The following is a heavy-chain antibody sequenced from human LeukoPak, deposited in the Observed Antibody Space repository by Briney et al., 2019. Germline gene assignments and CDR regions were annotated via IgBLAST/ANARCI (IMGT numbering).Heavy chain of an antibody. J-gene: IGHJ5*02. V-gene: IGHV1-2*06. CDR2: INPNTGGT. Sequence: ASVKVSCKASGSTFTGYYIHWVRQAPGQGLEWMGRINPNTGGTNYAQKVPGRVTMTRDTSTTTAYMELSRLTSDDTAIYYCAKVPPSITAAGNWLDPWGQGALVTVSS. CDR1: GSTFTGYY. CDR3: AKVPPSITAAGNWLDP. D-gene: IGHD6-13*01.